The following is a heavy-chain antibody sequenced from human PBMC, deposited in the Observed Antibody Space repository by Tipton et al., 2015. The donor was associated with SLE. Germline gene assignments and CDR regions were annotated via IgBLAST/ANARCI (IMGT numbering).Heavy chain of an antibody. CDR2: ISYSGAT. Sequence: TLSLTCSVSGHSITTRSYYWGWIRQPPGKGLEWIASISYSGATYYNPSLKSRVSISVDTSTNRLFLNLISVTAADTALYYCARLISAYDCNFDYWGQGTLVTVSS. CDR3: ARLISAYDCNFDY. CDR1: GHSITTRSYY. D-gene: IGHD5-12*01. J-gene: IGHJ4*02. V-gene: IGHV4-39*07.